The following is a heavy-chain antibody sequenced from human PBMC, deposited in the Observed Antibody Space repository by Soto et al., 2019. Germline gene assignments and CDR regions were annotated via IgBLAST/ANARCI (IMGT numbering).Heavy chain of an antibody. J-gene: IGHJ6*02. CDR1: GYTLTELS. CDR3: ATDRLTTYYDILTPLGV. V-gene: IGHV1-24*01. Sequence: GASVKVSCKVSGYTLTELSMHWVRQAPGKGLEWMGGFDPEDGETIYAQKFQGRVTMTEDTSTDTAYMELSSLRSEDTAVYYCATDRLTTYYDILTPLGVWGQGTTVIVSS. CDR2: FDPEDGET. D-gene: IGHD3-9*01.